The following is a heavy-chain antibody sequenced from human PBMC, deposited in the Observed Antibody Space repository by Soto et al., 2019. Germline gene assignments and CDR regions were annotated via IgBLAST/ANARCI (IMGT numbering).Heavy chain of an antibody. CDR1: GFTFSSYA. J-gene: IGHJ4*02. V-gene: IGHV3-30-3*01. D-gene: IGHD4-17*01. CDR3: ARDEGDYEAQIDY. CDR2: ISYDGSNK. Sequence: GGSLRLSCAASGFTFSSYAMHWVRQAPGKGLEWVAVISYDGSNKYYADSVKGRFTISRDNSKNTLYLQMNSLRAEDTAGYYCARDEGDYEAQIDYWGQGTLVTVSS.